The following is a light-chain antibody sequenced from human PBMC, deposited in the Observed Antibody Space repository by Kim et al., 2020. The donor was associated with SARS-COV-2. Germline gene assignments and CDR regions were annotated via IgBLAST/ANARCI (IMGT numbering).Light chain of an antibody. V-gene: IGKV1-6*01. CDR3: LQTSNFPYT. CDR2: AAS. J-gene: IGKJ2*01. CDR1: QRIGIA. Sequence: SASLANRVTLPCRTRQRIGIAMFWYQQNPGKAPTLLIYAASSLHDGVPSRFSGSGSGTTFTLTITSLQPEDFATYYCLQTSNFPYTFGQGTKLEI.